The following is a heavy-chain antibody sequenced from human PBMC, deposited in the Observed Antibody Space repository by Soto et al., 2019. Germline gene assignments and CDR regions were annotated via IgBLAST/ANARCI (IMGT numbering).Heavy chain of an antibody. V-gene: IGHV4-59*01. CDR1: GGSISSYY. CDR2: IYYSGST. J-gene: IGHJ5*02. Sequence: SETLSLTCTVSGGSISSYYWSWLRQPPGKGLEWIGYIYYSGSTNYNPSLKSRVTISVDTSKNQFSLKLSSVTAADTAVYYCARESWYYYGSGSYNWFDPWGQGTLVTVSS. CDR3: ARESWYYYGSGSYNWFDP. D-gene: IGHD3-10*01.